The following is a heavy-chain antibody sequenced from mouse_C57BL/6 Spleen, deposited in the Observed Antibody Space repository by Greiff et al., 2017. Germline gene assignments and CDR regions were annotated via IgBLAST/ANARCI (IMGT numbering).Heavy chain of an antibody. Sequence: QVQLQQSGAELVKPGASVKLSCTASGYTFTSYWMQWVKQRPGQGLEWIGEIDPSNSYTNYNQKFQGKATLTVDTSSSTAYMQLSSLTSEDSAVYDCARSTGTLDFDGWGTGTTVSVYS. J-gene: IGHJ1*03. D-gene: IGHD1-1*01. V-gene: IGHV1-50*01. CDR2: IDPSNSYT. CDR1: GYTFTSYW. CDR3: ARSTGTLDFDG.